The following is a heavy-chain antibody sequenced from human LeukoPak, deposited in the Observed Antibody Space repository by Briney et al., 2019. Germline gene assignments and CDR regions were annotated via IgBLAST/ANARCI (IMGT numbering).Heavy chain of an antibody. D-gene: IGHD3-16*02. CDR3: ARSSYVWGSYRINWFDP. V-gene: IGHV1-3*01. CDR1: GYTFTSYA. CDR2: INAGNGNT. J-gene: IGHJ5*02. Sequence: ASVKVSCKASGYTFTSYAMHWVRQAPGQRLEWMGWINAGNGNTKYSQKFQGRVTVTRDTSASTAYMELSSLRSEDTAVYYCARSSYVWGSYRINWFDPWGQGTLVTVSS.